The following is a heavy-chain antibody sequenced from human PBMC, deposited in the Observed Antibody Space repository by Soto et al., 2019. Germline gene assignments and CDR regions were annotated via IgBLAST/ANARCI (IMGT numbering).Heavy chain of an antibody. D-gene: IGHD3-10*01. Sequence: QVQLVQSGAEVKRPGSSVKISCKASGDTFSTYPITWVRQAPGQGLEWMGRIVPFSGVPNCAQKFQGRLTFTADKFTTTAYMELSSLRPEDTAFYYCARDGFAYGSGSFLATWGQGTMIIVSS. J-gene: IGHJ5*02. CDR1: GDTFSTYP. CDR2: IVPFSGVP. CDR3: ARDGFAYGSGSFLAT. V-gene: IGHV1-69*04.